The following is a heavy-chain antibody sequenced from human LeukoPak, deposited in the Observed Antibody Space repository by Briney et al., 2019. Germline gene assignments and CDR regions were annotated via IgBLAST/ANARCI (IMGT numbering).Heavy chain of an antibody. CDR1: GGSISSGGYY. D-gene: IGHD6-19*01. CDR2: IYYSGST. Sequence: SQTLSLTCTVSGGSISSGGYYWSWIRQHPGKGLEWIGYIYYSGSTYYNPSLKSRVTISVDTSKNQFSLKLSSVTAADTAVYYCARGGMQWPQRGWFDPWGQGTLVTVSS. CDR3: ARGGMQWPQRGWFDP. J-gene: IGHJ5*02. V-gene: IGHV4-31*03.